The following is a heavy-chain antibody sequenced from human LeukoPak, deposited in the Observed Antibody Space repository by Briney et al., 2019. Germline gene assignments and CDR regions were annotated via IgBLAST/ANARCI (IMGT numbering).Heavy chain of an antibody. CDR1: GFTFSSYS. D-gene: IGHD1-26*01. CDR3: ARAPKYRLVGVPKGPFDP. Sequence: GGSLRLSCAASGFTFSSYSMNWVRQAPGKGLEWVSSISSSSSYIYYADSVKGRFTISRDNAKNSLYLQMNSLRAEDTAVYYCARAPKYRLVGVPKGPFDPWGQGTLVTVSS. CDR2: ISSSSSYI. J-gene: IGHJ5*02. V-gene: IGHV3-21*01.